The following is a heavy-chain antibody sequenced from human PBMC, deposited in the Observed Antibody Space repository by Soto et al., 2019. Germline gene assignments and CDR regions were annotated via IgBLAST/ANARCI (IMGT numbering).Heavy chain of an antibody. CDR2: MYYSGSA. V-gene: IGHV4-59*01. CDR3: ARVRTTSFFYYGLDV. CDR1: GGSISNYY. Sequence: SETLSLTCTVSGGSISNYYWNWIRQPPGKGLEWIGYMYYSGSANYNPSLKSRVTITVDTSKNQFSLKLTSVTAADTAVYYCARVRTTSFFYYGLDVWGLGTTVTVSS. J-gene: IGHJ6*02. D-gene: IGHD4-4*01.